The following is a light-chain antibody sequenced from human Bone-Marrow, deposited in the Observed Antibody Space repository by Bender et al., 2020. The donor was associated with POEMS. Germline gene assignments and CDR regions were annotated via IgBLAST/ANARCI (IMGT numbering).Light chain of an antibody. J-gene: IGLJ3*02. CDR1: NIGSKS. Sequence: SYVLTQPPSVSVAPGQTARITCGGNNIGSKSVHWYQLRPGQAPILVVYDDSDRPSGIPERFSGSNSGNTATLTIGRVEAGDEADYYCQVWDTSDHWVFGGGTKLTVL. V-gene: IGLV3-21*02. CDR3: QVWDTSDHWV. CDR2: DDS.